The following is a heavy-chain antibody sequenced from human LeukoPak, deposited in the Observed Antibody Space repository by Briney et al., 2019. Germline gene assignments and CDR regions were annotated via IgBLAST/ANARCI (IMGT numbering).Heavy chain of an antibody. CDR2: MNPNSGNT. Sequence: ASVKVSCKASGYTFTSYDINWVRQATGQGLEGMGWMNPNSGNTGYAQKFQGRVTITRNTSISTAYMELSSLRSEDTAVYYCARGGRYCTNGVCSSFDYWGQGTLVTVSS. J-gene: IGHJ4*02. CDR1: GYTFTSYD. D-gene: IGHD2-8*01. V-gene: IGHV1-8*03. CDR3: ARGGRYCTNGVCSSFDY.